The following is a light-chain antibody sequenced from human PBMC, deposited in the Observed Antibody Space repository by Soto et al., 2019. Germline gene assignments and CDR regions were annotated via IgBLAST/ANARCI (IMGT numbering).Light chain of an antibody. CDR3: HQYKSYSRM. J-gene: IGKJ1*01. V-gene: IGKV1-5*01. Sequence: DIQMTQSPSTLSASVGDRVTITCRASQSISSWLAWYQQKPGKAPKLLIYDASTLESGVPSRFTGRGSGTEFTLTISSLQPEDFATYYCHQYKSYSRMFGQGTKVEIK. CDR1: QSISSW. CDR2: DAS.